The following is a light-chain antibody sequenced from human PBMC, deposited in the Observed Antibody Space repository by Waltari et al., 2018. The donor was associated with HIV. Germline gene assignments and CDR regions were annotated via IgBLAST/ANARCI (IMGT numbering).Light chain of an antibody. CDR3: CSYGGTYNV. Sequence: GSPGQAVNISCTGTSSDVGGYKYVSWYQQHPGKAPKLLIYEVSKWPSGVPDRFSGSKSGNTASLTISGLRADDEADYYCCSYGGTYNVFGTGTKVTIL. J-gene: IGLJ1*01. CDR1: SSDVGGYKY. V-gene: IGLV2-11*03. CDR2: EVS.